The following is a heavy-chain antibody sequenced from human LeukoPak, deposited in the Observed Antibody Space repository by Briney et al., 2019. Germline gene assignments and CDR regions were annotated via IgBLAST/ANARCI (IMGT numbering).Heavy chain of an antibody. J-gene: IGHJ4*02. CDR2: IYHGDSDT. V-gene: IGHV5-51*01. CDR3: ARRDGSGSPHFDY. CDR1: GYTFTTSW. Sequence: GESLRISCQGFGYTFTTSWIGWVRQLPGKGLEWMGIIYHGDSDTRYSPSFQGLVTISADKSISTAYLQWRSLKASDTAMYFCARRDGSGSPHFDYWGQGTLVTVSS. D-gene: IGHD3-10*01.